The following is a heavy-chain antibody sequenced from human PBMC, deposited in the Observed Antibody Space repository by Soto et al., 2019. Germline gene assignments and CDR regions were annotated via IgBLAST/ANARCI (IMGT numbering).Heavy chain of an antibody. CDR2: ISPSTSHI. D-gene: IGHD2-15*01. CDR1: GFTFSSCT. CDR3: SGCSGGACHKNYGMDV. Sequence: EVHLVESGGGLVKPGGSLRLSCAVSGFTFSSCTMNWVRQAPGKGLEWVSSISPSTSHIYYADSVKGRFTISRDNAKNSLFLQMNSLRDEDTAVYYCSGCSGGACHKNYGMDVWGQGTTVTVSS. V-gene: IGHV3-21*01. J-gene: IGHJ6*02.